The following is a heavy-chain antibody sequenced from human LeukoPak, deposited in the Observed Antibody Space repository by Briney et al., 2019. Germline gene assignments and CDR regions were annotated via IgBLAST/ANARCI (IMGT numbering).Heavy chain of an antibody. CDR1: GGSISSYY. CDR3: AGSSWPYYYYYMDV. CDR2: IYYSGST. Sequence: SETLSLTCTVSGGSISSYYWSWIRQPPGKGLECIGYIYYSGSTNYNPSLKSRVTISVDTSKNQFSLKLSSVTAADTAVYYCAGSSWPYYYYYMDVWGKGTTVTVSS. V-gene: IGHV4-59*01. J-gene: IGHJ6*03. D-gene: IGHD6-13*01.